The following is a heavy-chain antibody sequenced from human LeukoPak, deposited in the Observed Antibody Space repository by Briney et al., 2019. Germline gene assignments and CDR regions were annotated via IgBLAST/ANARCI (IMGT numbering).Heavy chain of an antibody. Sequence: GASVKVSCKASGGTFSSYAISWVRQAPGQGLEWMGRIIPILGIANYAQKFQGRVTITADKSTSTAYMELSSLRSEDTAVYYCARDLDYYGSGSYFFDYWGQGTLVTVSS. CDR3: ARDLDYYGSGSYFFDY. CDR2: IIPILGIA. V-gene: IGHV1-69*04. D-gene: IGHD3-10*01. J-gene: IGHJ4*02. CDR1: GGTFSSYA.